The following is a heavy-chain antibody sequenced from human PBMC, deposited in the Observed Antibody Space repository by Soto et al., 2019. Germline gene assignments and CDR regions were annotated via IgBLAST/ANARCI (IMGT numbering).Heavy chain of an antibody. Sequence: ASVKVSCKASGYTFSAYFITWVRQAPGQGLQWMGRISAYDGATNFAQEFQGRVTMTRETSIITAYLDIPRLKSDDTAVYFCARASRLSGGHRESEFWGQVTLVTVSS. J-gene: IGHJ1*01. CDR2: ISAYDGAT. CDR1: GYTFSAYF. D-gene: IGHD3-10*01. CDR3: ARASRLSGGHRESEF. V-gene: IGHV1-2*02.